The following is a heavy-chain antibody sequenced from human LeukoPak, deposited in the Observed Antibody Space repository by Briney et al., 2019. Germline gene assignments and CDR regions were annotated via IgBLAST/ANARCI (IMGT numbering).Heavy chain of an antibody. V-gene: IGHV3-21*01. D-gene: IGHD3-22*01. Sequence: PGGSLRLSCAASGFTFSTYGMNWVRQAPGKGLEWVASIDSSGDYIYYADSVKGRFTISRDNAKNSLYLQMNSLRDEDTAVYYCAREAVYYDSSGYYHGYFDSWGQGTLVTVSS. CDR1: GFTFSTYG. J-gene: IGHJ4*02. CDR3: AREAVYYDSSGYYHGYFDS. CDR2: IDSSGDYI.